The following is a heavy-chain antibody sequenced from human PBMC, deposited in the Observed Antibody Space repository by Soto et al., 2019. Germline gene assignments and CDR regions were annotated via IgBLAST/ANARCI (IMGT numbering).Heavy chain of an antibody. J-gene: IGHJ6*02. CDR2: INRSGGRI. D-gene: IGHD3-3*01. CDR3: ARDGPPTTTGVGPSYTMDV. V-gene: IGHV1-46*01. Sequence: QMQLVQSGAEVKKPGASVKVSCKASGYTFTSYQMHWVRQAPGQGLEWMGIINRSGGRITYAPRFQGRVMMTRDTSTNTVYMELRSLRSEDTAVYYCARDGPPTTTGVGPSYTMDVWGQGTTVTVS. CDR1: GYTFTSYQ.